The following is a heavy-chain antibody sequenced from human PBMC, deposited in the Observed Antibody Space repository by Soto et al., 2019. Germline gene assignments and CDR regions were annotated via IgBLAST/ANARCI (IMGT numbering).Heavy chain of an antibody. D-gene: IGHD4-17*01. V-gene: IGHV1-69*08. Sequence: QVQLVQSGAEVKKPGSSVKVSCKASGGTFSSYTISCVRQAPGQGLEWMGSIIPILGIANYAQKFQCRVTITADKSTSTGNMELRRQSPVDTAEYSGARDCDGDYPARCYGMDVWGQGTTVAVCS. J-gene: IGHJ6*02. CDR3: ARDCDGDYPARCYGMDV. CDR1: GGTFSSYT. CDR2: IIPILGIA.